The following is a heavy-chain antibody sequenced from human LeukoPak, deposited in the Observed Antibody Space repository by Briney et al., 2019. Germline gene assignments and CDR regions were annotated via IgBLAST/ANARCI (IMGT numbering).Heavy chain of an antibody. D-gene: IGHD5-12*01. Sequence: SETLSLTCTVSGGSVSRGSYYWTWIRRPPGKGLEGIGYIYYSENTHYHPSLKTRVTISVDTSKNQFSMKLSSETAADTHVYYCAREERWLRSSRKFDFWGQGTLVTVSS. CDR2: IYYSENT. CDR1: GGSVSRGSYY. J-gene: IGHJ4*02. V-gene: IGHV4-61*01. CDR3: AREERWLRSSRKFDF.